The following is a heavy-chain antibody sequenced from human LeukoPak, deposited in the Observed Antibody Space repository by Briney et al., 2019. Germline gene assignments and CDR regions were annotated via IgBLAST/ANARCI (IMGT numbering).Heavy chain of an antibody. J-gene: IGHJ6*03. V-gene: IGHV4-4*07. CDR3: AREYSSGWYSAYYYYMDV. CDR2: IYTTGST. Sequence: SETLSLTCTVSGGSISSYYWSWIRQSAGKGLEWIGRIYTTGSTSYNPSLKSRVTMSVNTSKNQLSLKLNSVTAADTAMYYCAREYSSGWYSAYYYYMDVWGKGTTVTISS. CDR1: GGSISSYY. D-gene: IGHD6-19*01.